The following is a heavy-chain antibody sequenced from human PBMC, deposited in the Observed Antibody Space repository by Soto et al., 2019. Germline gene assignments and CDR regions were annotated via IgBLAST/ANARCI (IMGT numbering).Heavy chain of an antibody. J-gene: IGHJ6*03. CDR1: GGSISSYY. D-gene: IGHD2-2*01. Sequence: SETLSLTCTVSGGSISSYYWSWIRQPPGKGLEWIGYIYYSGSTNYNPSLKSRVTISVDTSKNQFSLKLSSVTAADTAVYYCARNRYCSSTSCYVPYYYYYMDVWGKGTTVTVSS. CDR2: IYYSGST. CDR3: ARNRYCSSTSCYVPYYYYYMDV. V-gene: IGHV4-59*08.